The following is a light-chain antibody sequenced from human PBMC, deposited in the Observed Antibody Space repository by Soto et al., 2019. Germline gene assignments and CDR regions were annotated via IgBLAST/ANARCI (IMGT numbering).Light chain of an antibody. CDR2: DDS. V-gene: IGLV2-11*01. Sequence: QSALTQPRSVSGSPGHSVTISCTGTSSDVGDYKYVSWYQQYPGKAPKLMIYDDSGRPSGVPARVSASKSGKTSSLTLSGLQAEDLTYYYCCSYVDSLIFDFGTGTKGTV. CDR3: CSYVDSLIFD. CDR1: SSDVGDYKY. J-gene: IGLJ1*01.